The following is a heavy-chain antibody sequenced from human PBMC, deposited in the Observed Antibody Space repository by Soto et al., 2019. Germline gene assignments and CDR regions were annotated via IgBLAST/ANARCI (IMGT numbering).Heavy chain of an antibody. Sequence: SVKVSCKASGGTFSSYAISWVRQAPGQGLEWMGGIIPIFGTTNYAQKFQGRVTITADESTSTAYKELSSLRSEDTAVYYCARVRQLVGYFYYYMDVWGNGTTVTVSS. CDR3: ARVRQLVGYFYYYMDV. CDR2: IIPIFGTT. V-gene: IGHV1-69*13. J-gene: IGHJ6*03. D-gene: IGHD6-6*01. CDR1: GGTFSSYA.